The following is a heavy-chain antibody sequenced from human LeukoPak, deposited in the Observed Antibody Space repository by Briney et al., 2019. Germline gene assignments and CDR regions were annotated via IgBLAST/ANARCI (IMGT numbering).Heavy chain of an antibody. CDR1: GFTFSSYA. CDR3: VKDWGMVRGVPLAIGPPFFDY. CDR2: ISYDGSNK. Sequence: SGRSLRLSCAASGFTFSSYAMHWVRQAPGKGLEWVAVISYDGSNKYYADSVKGRFTISRDNSKNTLYLQMSSLRAEDTAVYYCVKDWGMVRGVPLAIGPPFFDYWGQGTLVTVSS. D-gene: IGHD3-10*01. J-gene: IGHJ4*02. V-gene: IGHV3-30*14.